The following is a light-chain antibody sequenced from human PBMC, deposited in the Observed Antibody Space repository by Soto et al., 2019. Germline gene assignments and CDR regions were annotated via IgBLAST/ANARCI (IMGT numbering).Light chain of an antibody. V-gene: IGKV3-20*01. Sequence: EIVLTQSPGTLSLSPGERATLSSRASQSVSSNYLAWYQQKPGQAPRLLIYGASSRATGIPDRFSGSGSGTDFTLTISRLEPEDFAVYYCQQYGSSLWTFGQGTKVEIK. CDR3: QQYGSSLWT. CDR1: QSVSSNY. CDR2: GAS. J-gene: IGKJ1*01.